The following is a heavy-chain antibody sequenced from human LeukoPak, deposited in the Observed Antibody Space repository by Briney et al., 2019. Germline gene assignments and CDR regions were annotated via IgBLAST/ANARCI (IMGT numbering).Heavy chain of an antibody. D-gene: IGHD3-22*01. CDR1: GGSISSGGYY. V-gene: IGHV4-61*08. J-gene: IGHJ4*02. CDR3: ARGGMGSYDSSGYPDY. Sequence: SETLSLTCTVSGGSISSGGYYWSWIRQPPGKGLEWIGYIYYSGSTNYNPSLKSRVTISVDTSKNQFSLKLSSVTAADTAVYYCARGGMGSYDSSGYPDYWGQGTLVTVSS. CDR2: IYYSGST.